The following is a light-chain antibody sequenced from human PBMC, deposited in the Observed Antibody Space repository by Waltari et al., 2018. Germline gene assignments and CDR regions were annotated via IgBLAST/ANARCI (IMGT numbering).Light chain of an antibody. CDR1: QSISSY. CDR2: STS. J-gene: IGKJ2*02. V-gene: IGKV1-39*01. Sequence: MTQSPSTPSASLGDSVTITCRASQSISSYLNWYQQKPGKAPKLLMYSTSSLQSGVPSRFSGSGSGTDFTLTISSLQPDDFATYYCQQCFSTPCTFGQGTKLEIK. CDR3: QQCFSTPCT.